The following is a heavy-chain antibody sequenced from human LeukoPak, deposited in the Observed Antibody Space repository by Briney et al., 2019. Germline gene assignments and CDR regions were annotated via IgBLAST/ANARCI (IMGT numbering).Heavy chain of an antibody. V-gene: IGHV3-53*01. CDR1: GFTVSSNY. J-gene: IGHJ5*02. CDR3: AKDFNGRIGSGWFDP. Sequence: PGGSLRLSCAASGFTVSSNYMSWVRQAPGKGLEWVSVIYSGGSTYYADSVKGRFTISRDNSKNTLYLQMNSLRAEDTAVYYCAKDFNGRIGSGWFDPWGQGTLVTVSS. D-gene: IGHD3-10*01. CDR2: IYSGGST.